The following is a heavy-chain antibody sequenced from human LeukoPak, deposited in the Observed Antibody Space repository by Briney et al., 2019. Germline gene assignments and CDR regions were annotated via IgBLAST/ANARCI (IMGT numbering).Heavy chain of an antibody. D-gene: IGHD1-26*01. CDR3: ARKGLGGELGGFDY. Sequence: PGGSLRLSCVASGYTFDDYGMSWVRQAPGKWLEWVSGINWNGGTTGYADSVKGRFTISRDNAKNSLYLQMHSLRAEDTALYHCARKGLGGELGGFDYWGQGILVTVSS. V-gene: IGHV3-20*01. CDR2: INWNGGTT. J-gene: IGHJ4*02. CDR1: GYTFDDYG.